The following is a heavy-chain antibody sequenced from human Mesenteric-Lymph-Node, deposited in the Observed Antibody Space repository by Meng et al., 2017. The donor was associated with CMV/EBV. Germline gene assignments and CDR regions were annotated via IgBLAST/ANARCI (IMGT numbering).Heavy chain of an antibody. CDR2: ISGNGGNT. V-gene: IGHV3-23*01. CDR1: GFTFSDHY. J-gene: IGHJ6*02. CDR3: ARDKVGTYYYYGMDV. D-gene: IGHD2-21*02. Sequence: GGSLRLSCAASGFTFSDHYMGWVRQAPGKGLEWVSIISGNGGNTYYADSVGGRFAISRDNSKNTLYLQMNSLRAEDTAVYYCARDKVGTYYYYGMDVWGQGTTVTVSS.